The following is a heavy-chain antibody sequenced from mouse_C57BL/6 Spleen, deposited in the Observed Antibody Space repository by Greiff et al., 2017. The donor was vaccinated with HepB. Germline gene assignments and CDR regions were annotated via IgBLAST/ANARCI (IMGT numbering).Heavy chain of an antibody. D-gene: IGHD1-1*01. Sequence: EVQLVESGGGLVKPGGSLKLSCAASGFTFSDYGMHWVRQAPEKGLEWVAYISSGSSTIYYADTVKGRFTISRDNAKNTLFLQMTSLRSEDPAMYYCARPSYYYGSSPYAMDYWGQGTSVTVSS. J-gene: IGHJ4*01. CDR1: GFTFSDYG. V-gene: IGHV5-17*01. CDR2: ISSGSSTI. CDR3: ARPSYYYGSSPYAMDY.